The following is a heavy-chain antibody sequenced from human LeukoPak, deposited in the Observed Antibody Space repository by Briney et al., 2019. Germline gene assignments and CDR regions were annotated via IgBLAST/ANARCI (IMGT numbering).Heavy chain of an antibody. CDR1: GGSISSSSYY. J-gene: IGHJ6*02. CDR2: IYYSGST. CDR3: ARDPSEVGMDV. V-gene: IGHV4-39*07. Sequence: SETLSLTCTVSGGSISSSSYYWGWIRQPPGKGLEWIGSIYYSGSTYYNPSLKSRVTISVDTSKNQFSLKLSSVTAADTAVYYCARDPSEVGMDVWGQGTTVTVSS.